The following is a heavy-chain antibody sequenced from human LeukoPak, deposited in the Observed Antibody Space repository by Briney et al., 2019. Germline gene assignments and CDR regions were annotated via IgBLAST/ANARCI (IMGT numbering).Heavy chain of an antibody. V-gene: IGHV4-39*01. J-gene: IGHJ3*02. Sequence: SETLSLTCTVSGGSISSSSYYWGWIRQPPGKGLEWIGSIYYSGSTYYNPSLKSRVTISVDTSKNQFSLKLSSVTAADTAVYYCARHSPGGAFDIWGQGTMVTVPS. CDR2: IYYSGST. D-gene: IGHD3-10*01. CDR3: ARHSPGGAFDI. CDR1: GGSISSSSYY.